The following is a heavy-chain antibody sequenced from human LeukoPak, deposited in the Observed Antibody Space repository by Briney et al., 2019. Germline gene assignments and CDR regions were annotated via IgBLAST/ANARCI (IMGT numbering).Heavy chain of an antibody. D-gene: IGHD6-13*01. V-gene: IGHV5-51*01. CDR1: GYSFTSYW. Sequence: GESLKISCKGSGYSFTSYWIGWARQMPGKGLEWMGIIYLGDSDTRYSPSFQGQVTISADKSISTAYLQWSSLKASDTAMYYCARPRIAAAGNVYYMDVWGKGTTVTVSS. J-gene: IGHJ6*03. CDR2: IYLGDSDT. CDR3: ARPRIAAAGNVYYMDV.